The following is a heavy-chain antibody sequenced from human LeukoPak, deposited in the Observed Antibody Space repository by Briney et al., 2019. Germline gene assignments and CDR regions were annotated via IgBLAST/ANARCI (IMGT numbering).Heavy chain of an antibody. CDR1: GFTFSSYA. V-gene: IGHV3-23*01. CDR2: ISGSGGST. D-gene: IGHD6-19*01. J-gene: IGHJ4*02. CDR3: AKWGEYSSGWYRFDY. Sequence: GGSLRLSCAASGFTFSSYAMSWVRQVPGKGLEWVSAISGSGGSTYYADSVKGRFTISRDNSKNTLYLQMNSLRAEDTAVYYCAKWGEYSSGWYRFDYWGQGTLVTVSS.